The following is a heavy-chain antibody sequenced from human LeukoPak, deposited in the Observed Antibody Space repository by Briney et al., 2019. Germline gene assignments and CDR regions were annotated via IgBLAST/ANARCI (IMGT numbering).Heavy chain of an antibody. CDR1: GYTFTGYY. CDR3: AREADTAMVYYYGMDV. V-gene: IGHV1-2*02. Sequence: ASVKVSCKASGYTFTGYYIHWVRQAPGQGLEWMGWINPNSGGTNYAQKFQGRVTMTRDTSISTAYMELSRLRSDDTAVYYCAREADTAMVYYYGMDVWGQGTTVTVSS. D-gene: IGHD5-18*01. CDR2: INPNSGGT. J-gene: IGHJ6*02.